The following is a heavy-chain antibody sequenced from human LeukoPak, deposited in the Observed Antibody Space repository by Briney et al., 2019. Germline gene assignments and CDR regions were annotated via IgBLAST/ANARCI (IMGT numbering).Heavy chain of an antibody. CDR3: ARDPAYLRYYDSSGYYDY. CDR2: ISGSGGST. V-gene: IGHV3-23*01. D-gene: IGHD3-22*01. J-gene: IGHJ4*02. CDR1: GFTFSSCG. Sequence: GGSLRLSCAASGFTFSSCGMSWVRQAPGKGPEWVSVISGSGGSTYYADSVKGRFTISRDNSKNTLNLQMNSLRAEDTAVYYCARDPAYLRYYDSSGYYDYWGQGTLVTVSS.